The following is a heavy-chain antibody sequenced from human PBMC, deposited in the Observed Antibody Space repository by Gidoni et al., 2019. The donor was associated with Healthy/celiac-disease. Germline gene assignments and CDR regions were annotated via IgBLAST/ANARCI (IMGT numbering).Heavy chain of an antibody. V-gene: IGHV3-23*01. D-gene: IGHD2-15*01. CDR2: ISGSGGST. CDR3: AKDLCSGGSCYSGY. Sequence: EVQLLESGGGLVQPGGSLRLSCAASGFTFSSYAMGWVRQAPGKGLEWVSAISGSGGSTYYADSVKGRFTISRDNSKNTLYLQMNSLGAEDTAVYYCAKDLCSGGSCYSGYWGQGTLVTVSS. CDR1: GFTFSSYA. J-gene: IGHJ4*02.